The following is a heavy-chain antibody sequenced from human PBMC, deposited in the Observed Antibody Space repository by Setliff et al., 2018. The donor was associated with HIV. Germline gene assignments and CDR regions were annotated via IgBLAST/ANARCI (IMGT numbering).Heavy chain of an antibody. D-gene: IGHD3-22*01. V-gene: IGHV4-59*01. J-gene: IGHJ4*02. CDR3: ARVSQTYYYDSSGYSFDY. CDR1: GGSISTYY. CDR2: IYYTGRT. Sequence: SETLSLTCTVSGGSISTYYWSWIRQAPGRGLEWIGYIYYTGRTNYNPSLKSRVTMSLDSSKKQFSLKLSSVTAADTAVYYCARVSQTYYYDSSGYSFDYWGQGTLVTVSS.